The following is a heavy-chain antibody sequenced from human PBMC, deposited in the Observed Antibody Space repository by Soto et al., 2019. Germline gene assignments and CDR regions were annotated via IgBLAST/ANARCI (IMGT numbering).Heavy chain of an antibody. J-gene: IGHJ6*03. CDR1: GYTFTSYD. CDR2: MNPNSGDT. Sequence: QVHLVQSGAEVKKPGASVKVSCKDSGYTFTSYDINWVRQVAGQGLEWMGWMNPNSGDTAYAQEFQGRGTMSRITSISIAYMELSSLRPADTAVYYCARGLKMLRVFGLKTYYYYYMDVWGKGTTVTLSS. V-gene: IGHV1-8*01. CDR3: ARGLKMLRVFGLKTYYYYYMDV. D-gene: IGHD3-10*01.